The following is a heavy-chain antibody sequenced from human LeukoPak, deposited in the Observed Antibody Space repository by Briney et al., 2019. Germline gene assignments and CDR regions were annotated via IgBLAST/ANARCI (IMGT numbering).Heavy chain of an antibody. V-gene: IGHV3-30-3*01. D-gene: IGHD3-10*01. CDR2: ISYDGSNK. J-gene: IGHJ5*02. Sequence: PGGSLRLSCAASGFTFSSYAMHWVRQAPGKGLEWVAVISYDGSNKYYADSVKGRFSISRDNSKNTLYLQMNSLRAEDTAVYYCAREGIVWFGESPNWFDPWGQGTLVTVSS. CDR1: GFTFSSYA. CDR3: AREGIVWFGESPNWFDP.